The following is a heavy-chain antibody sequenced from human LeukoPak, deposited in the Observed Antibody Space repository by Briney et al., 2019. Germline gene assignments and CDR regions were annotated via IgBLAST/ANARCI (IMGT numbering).Heavy chain of an antibody. D-gene: IGHD2-21*02. CDR3: ARACGGDCYLSDY. J-gene: IGHJ4*02. CDR1: GGSISSYY. CDR2: ISTSSSYI. V-gene: IGHV3-21*01. Sequence: ETLSLTCTVSGGSISSYYWSWIRQAPGKGLEWVSSISTSSSYIYYADSVKGRFTISRDNAKNSLYLQMNSLRAEDTAVYYCARACGGDCYLSDYWGQGTLVTVSS.